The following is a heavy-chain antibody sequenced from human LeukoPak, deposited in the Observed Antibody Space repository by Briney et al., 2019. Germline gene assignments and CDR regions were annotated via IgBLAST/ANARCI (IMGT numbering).Heavy chain of an antibody. D-gene: IGHD5-18*01. CDR3: ARARGYSYGILDY. J-gene: IGHJ4*02. CDR2: IYYSGST. Sequence: SETLSLTCTVSGGSISSYYWSWIRQPPEKGLEWIGYIYYSGSTNYNPSLKSRVTISVDTSKNQFSLKLSSVTAADTAVYYCARARGYSYGILDYWGQGTLVTVSS. V-gene: IGHV4-59*01. CDR1: GGSISSYY.